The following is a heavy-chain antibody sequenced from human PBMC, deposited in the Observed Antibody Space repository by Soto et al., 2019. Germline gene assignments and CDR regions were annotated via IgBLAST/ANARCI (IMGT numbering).Heavy chain of an antibody. CDR1: VYTFSEHA. CDR3: ARQAEGPYDYGN. Sequence: ASVKVPSKGSVYTFSEHALNCRRHPLGQRPEWMGWINAGNGNTKYSQKFQDRFTITRDTSASTAYMELSGLRSEDTAFYYCARQAEGPYDYGNRGEGTLVT. V-gene: IGHV1-3*01. J-gene: IGHJ4*01. CDR2: INAGNGNT. D-gene: IGHD5-12*01.